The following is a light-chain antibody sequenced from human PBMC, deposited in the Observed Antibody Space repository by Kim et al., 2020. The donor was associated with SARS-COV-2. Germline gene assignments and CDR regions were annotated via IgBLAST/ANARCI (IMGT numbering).Light chain of an antibody. CDR3: QQRNSWPPAVT. J-gene: IGKJ4*01. CDR1: QNIDPY. Sequence: PGDSATLSCRASQNIDPYLAWYQQRPGQAPRLLVYDASNRATGVPDRFSGSGSGTDFTLTISSLEPEDFSIYYCQQRNSWPPAVTFGGGTKVDIK. CDR2: DAS. V-gene: IGKV3-11*01.